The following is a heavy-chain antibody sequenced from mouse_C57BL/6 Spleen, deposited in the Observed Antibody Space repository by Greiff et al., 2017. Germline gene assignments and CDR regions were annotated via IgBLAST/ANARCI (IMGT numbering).Heavy chain of an antibody. CDR1: GYTFTSYW. CDR2: IHPSDSET. J-gene: IGHJ4*01. V-gene: IGHV1-52*01. CDR3: ARTHLRYAMDY. D-gene: IGHD1-1*01. Sequence: QVQLQQPGAELVRPGSSVKLSCKASGYTFTSYWMHWVKQRPIQGLEWIGNIHPSDSETHYNQKFKDKATLTVDKSSSTAYMQLSSLTSEDAAVYYCARTHLRYAMDYWGQGTSVTVSS.